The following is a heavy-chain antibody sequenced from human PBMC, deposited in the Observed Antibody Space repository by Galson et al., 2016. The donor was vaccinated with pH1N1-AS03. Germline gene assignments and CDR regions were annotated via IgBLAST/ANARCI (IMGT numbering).Heavy chain of an antibody. CDR1: GGTFSSYV. CDR2: IIPIFGTA. J-gene: IGHJ6*02. CDR3: AREGYSGSLDRIYFNYYGMDV. Sequence: SVKVSCKASGGTFSSYVISWVRQAPGQGLEWMGEIIPIFGTADYAQRFQGRVTITADESTSTAYMEVSSLRSEDTAVYYCAREGYSGSLDRIYFNYYGMDVWGQGTTVTVSS. D-gene: IGHD1-26*01. V-gene: IGHV1-69*13.